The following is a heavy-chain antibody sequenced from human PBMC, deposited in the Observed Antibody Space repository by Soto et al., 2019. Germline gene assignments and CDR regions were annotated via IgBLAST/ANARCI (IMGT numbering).Heavy chain of an antibody. J-gene: IGHJ3*02. V-gene: IGHV4-34*01. CDR1: GGSVSSSNNYY. Sequence: QLQLQQWGAGLLKPSETLSLTCAVYGGSVSSSNNYYWSWIRQPPGKGLEWIGEMSHSGGTHFNPSLKSRVTISVDTSKNQFSLKMSSVTAADTALYYCARVERGTATTVVDAFDIWGPGTMVTVSS. CDR3: ARVERGTATTVVDAFDI. D-gene: IGHD1-1*01. CDR2: MSHSGGT.